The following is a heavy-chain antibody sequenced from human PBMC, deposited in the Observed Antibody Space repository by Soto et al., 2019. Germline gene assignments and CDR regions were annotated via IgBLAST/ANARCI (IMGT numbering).Heavy chain of an antibody. CDR3: ARASGPFDY. CDR1: GFTFSSYG. J-gene: IGHJ4*02. CDR2: IWFDGSNK. Sequence: QVQLVESGGGVVQPGRSLRLSCAASGFTFSSYGMHWVRQAPGKGLEWVAVIWFDGSNKYYADSVKGRFTISRDNSKNTLYLRMNSLRAEDTALYYCARASGPFDYWGQGTLVTVSS. V-gene: IGHV3-33*01.